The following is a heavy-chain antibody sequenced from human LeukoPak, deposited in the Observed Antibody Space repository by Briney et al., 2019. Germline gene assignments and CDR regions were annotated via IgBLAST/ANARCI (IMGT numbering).Heavy chain of an antibody. J-gene: IGHJ4*02. CDR2: IYYSGST. CDR1: GGSISSSSYH. Sequence: SETLSLTCTVSGGSISSSSYHWGWIRQPPGKGLEWIGSIYYSGSTYYNPSLKSRVTISVDTSKNQFSLKLSSVTAADTAVYYCARTQWLGSIDYWGQGTLVTVSS. CDR3: ARTQWLGSIDY. D-gene: IGHD6-19*01. V-gene: IGHV4-39*01.